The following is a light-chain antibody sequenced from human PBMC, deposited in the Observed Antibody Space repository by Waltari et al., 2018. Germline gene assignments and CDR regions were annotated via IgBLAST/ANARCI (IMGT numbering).Light chain of an antibody. J-gene: IGLJ2*01. CDR2: GNS. CDR3: QSYDSSLSGPVV. V-gene: IGLV1-40*01. Sequence: QSVLTQPPSVSGAPGQRVTISCTGSSSNIGAGYDLHWYQPPPGTAPQILIHGNSQRPSGVPGRFSGSKFGPPSSLAITGLQAEDEADYYCQSYDSSLSGPVVFGGGTKLTVL. CDR1: SSNIGAGYD.